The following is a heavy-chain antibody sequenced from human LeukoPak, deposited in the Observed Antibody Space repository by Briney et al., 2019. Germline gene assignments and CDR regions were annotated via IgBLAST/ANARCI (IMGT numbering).Heavy chain of an antibody. J-gene: IGHJ5*02. V-gene: IGHV1-69*04. CDR3: ARDQSAYSSGWYEPRP. CDR2: IIPILGIA. D-gene: IGHD6-19*01. Sequence: SVKVSCKASGGTFSSYAISWVRQAPGQGLEWMGRIIPILGIANYAQKFQGRVTITADKSTSTAYMELSSLRSEDTAVYYCARDQSAYSSGWYEPRPWGQGTLVTVSS. CDR1: GGTFSSYA.